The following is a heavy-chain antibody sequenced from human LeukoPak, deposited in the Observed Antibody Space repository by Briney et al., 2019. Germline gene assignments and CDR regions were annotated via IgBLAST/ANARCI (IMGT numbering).Heavy chain of an antibody. CDR3: AKGAPLWFGELWIDY. CDR2: ISGSGRST. J-gene: IGHJ4*02. CDR1: GFTFSSYA. V-gene: IGHV3-23*01. Sequence: PGGSLRLSCAASGFTFSSYAMNWVRQAPGKGLEWVSAISGSGRSTYYAASVKGRFTISRDNSKNTLYLQMNSLRTEGTAVYYCAKGAPLWFGELWIDYWGQGILVTVSS. D-gene: IGHD3-10*01.